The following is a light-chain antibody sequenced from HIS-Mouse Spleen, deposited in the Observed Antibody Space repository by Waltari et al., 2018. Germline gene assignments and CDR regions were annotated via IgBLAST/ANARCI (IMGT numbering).Light chain of an antibody. J-gene: IGLJ1*01. V-gene: IGLV2-14*03. Sequence: QPALTQPASVSGSPGQSITISCPGTTSDVGGYNDGSWHQQHRGKAPKLMIYDVSNRPSGVSNRFSGSKSGNTASLTISGLQAEDEADYYCSSYTSSSTYVFGTGTKVTVL. CDR3: SSYTSSSTYV. CDR1: TSDVGGYND. CDR2: DVS.